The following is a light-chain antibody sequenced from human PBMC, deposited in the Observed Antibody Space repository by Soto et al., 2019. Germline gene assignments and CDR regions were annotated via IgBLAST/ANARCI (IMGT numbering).Light chain of an antibody. V-gene: IGKV3-15*01. Sequence: EIVMTQSPATLSVSPGERATLSCRASQGIKDYVAWFQQKPGQAPRLLIYGASTRATAIPARFSGSGSGTEFILSIRSLQSEDFAVYYCQQYNTWPRTFGQGTKVDI. CDR1: QGIKDY. CDR3: QQYNTWPRT. CDR2: GAS. J-gene: IGKJ1*01.